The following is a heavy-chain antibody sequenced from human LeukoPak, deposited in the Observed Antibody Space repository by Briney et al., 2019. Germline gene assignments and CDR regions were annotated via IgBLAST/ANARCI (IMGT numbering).Heavy chain of an antibody. J-gene: IGHJ4*02. CDR2: ISAYNGNT. CDR3: ARDTLVVVSDY. V-gene: IGHV1-18*01. D-gene: IGHD3-22*01. CDR1: GYTFTSYG. Sequence: ASVTVSFKASGYTFTSYGISWVRQAPGQGLEWMGWISAYNGNTNYAQKLQGRVTMTTDTSTSTAYMELRSLRSDDTAVYYCARDTLVVVSDYWGQGTLVTVSS.